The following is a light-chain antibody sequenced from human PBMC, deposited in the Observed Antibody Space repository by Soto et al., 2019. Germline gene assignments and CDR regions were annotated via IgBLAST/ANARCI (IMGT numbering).Light chain of an antibody. Sequence: DILMTQSPLSLPVTPGEPASISCRSSQSLLHSNGYNYLDWYLQKPGQSPQLLIYLGSNRASGVPDRFSGSGSGTDFTRKISRVEAEDVGVYYCMQPLQSWTFGQGTKVDIK. CDR1: QSLLHSNGYNY. CDR3: MQPLQSWT. J-gene: IGKJ1*01. V-gene: IGKV2-28*01. CDR2: LGS.